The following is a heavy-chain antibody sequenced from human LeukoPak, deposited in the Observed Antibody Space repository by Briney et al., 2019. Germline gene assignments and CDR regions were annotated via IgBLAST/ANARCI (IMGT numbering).Heavy chain of an antibody. CDR2: ISYDGSNK. J-gene: IGHJ6*02. D-gene: IGHD6-6*01. CDR1: GFTFSSYG. Sequence: GGSLRLSCAASGFTFSSYGMHWVRQAPGKGLEWVAVISYDGSNKYYADSVKGRFTISRDNSKNTLYLQMNSLRAEDTAVYYCARDLVLGKGFGKYPYGMDVWGQGTTVTVSS. V-gene: IGHV3-30*03. CDR3: ARDLVLGKGFGKYPYGMDV.